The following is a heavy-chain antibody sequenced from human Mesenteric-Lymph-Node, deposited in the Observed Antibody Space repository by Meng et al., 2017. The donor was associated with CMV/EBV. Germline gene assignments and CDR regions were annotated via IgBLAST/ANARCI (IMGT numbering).Heavy chain of an antibody. V-gene: IGHV6-1*01. J-gene: IGHJ6*02. CDR3: AMTTLTTHPYWYYGMDV. D-gene: IGHD4-17*01. CDR1: GDSFSSNSAA. CDR2: TYYRSKWYN. Sequence: SETLSLTCAVSGDSFSSNSAAWNWIRQSPSRGLEWLGRTYYRSKWYNDYAVSVKSRITINPDTSKNQFSLQLNSVTPEDTAVYYCAMTTLTTHPYWYYGMDVWGQGTTVTVSS.